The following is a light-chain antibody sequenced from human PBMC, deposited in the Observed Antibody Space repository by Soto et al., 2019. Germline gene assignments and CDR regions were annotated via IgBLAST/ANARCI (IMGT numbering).Light chain of an antibody. V-gene: IGKV3-20*01. CDR3: QKYGTAPYT. J-gene: IGKJ2*01. CDR2: GTS. CDR1: QSVIRNY. Sequence: ESVLTQSPGTLSLSPGERATLSCRTSQSVIRNYLAWYQQTPGRSPRLLIYGTSNRATGIPDRFSGSGSGTDFTLTISGLEAEDFEVYYCQKYGTAPYTFGQGTRLEIK.